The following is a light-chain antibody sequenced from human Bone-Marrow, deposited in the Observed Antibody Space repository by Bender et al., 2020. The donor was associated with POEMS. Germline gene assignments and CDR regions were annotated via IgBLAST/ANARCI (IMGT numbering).Light chain of an antibody. CDR3: SSDGSAGTLVV. V-gene: IGLV2-14*03. J-gene: IGLJ2*01. Sequence: QSALTQPASVSGSPGQSITISCTGTSSDVGGYNYVCWYQQHPGKAPKLLIYDVHNRASGVSNRFSGSKSGNTASLTISGLQAENEADYYCSSDGSAGTLVVFGGGTKLTVL. CDR2: DVH. CDR1: SSDVGGYNY.